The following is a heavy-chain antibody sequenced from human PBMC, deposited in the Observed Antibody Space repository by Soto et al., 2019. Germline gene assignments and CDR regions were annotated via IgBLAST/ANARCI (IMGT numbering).Heavy chain of an antibody. CDR2: ITGGSTYI. CDR1: GFSFSSYT. CDR3: ATQPFCSGGNCSDY. V-gene: IGHV3-21*01. J-gene: IGHJ4*02. Sequence: GGSLRLSCAASGFSFSSYTMNWVRQAPGKGLQWVSSITGGSTYIYYTDSVKGRFTISRDNAKNSLFPEMNGLRDEDTAVYYCATQPFCSGGNCSDYWGQGTPVTVSS. D-gene: IGHD2-15*01.